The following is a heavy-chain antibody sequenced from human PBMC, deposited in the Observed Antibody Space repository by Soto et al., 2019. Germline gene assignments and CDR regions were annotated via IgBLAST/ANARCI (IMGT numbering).Heavy chain of an antibody. CDR3: ARDSTVYYYYGMDV. CDR2: IYYSGST. CDR1: GGSISSGGYY. D-gene: IGHD4-17*01. Sequence: PSETLSLTCTVSGGSISSGGYYWSWIRQHPGKGLEWIGYIYYSGSTYYNPSLKSRVTISVDTSKNQFSLKLSSVTAADTAVYYCARDSTVYYYYGMDVWGQGTTVTVSS. J-gene: IGHJ6*02. V-gene: IGHV4-31*03.